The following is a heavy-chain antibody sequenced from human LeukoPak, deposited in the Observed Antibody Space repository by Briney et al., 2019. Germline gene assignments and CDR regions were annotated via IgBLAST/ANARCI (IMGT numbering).Heavy chain of an antibody. CDR3: ARVLGGDYELGGAFDI. V-gene: IGHV1-18*01. CDR1: GYTFTSYG. Sequence: ASVKVSCKASGYTFTSYGISWVRQAPGQGLEWMGWISAYNGNTNYAQKLQGRVTMTTDTSTSTAYMELRSLRSDDTAVYYCARVLGGDYELGGAFDIWGQGTMVTVSS. CDR2: ISAYNGNT. D-gene: IGHD4-17*01. J-gene: IGHJ3*02.